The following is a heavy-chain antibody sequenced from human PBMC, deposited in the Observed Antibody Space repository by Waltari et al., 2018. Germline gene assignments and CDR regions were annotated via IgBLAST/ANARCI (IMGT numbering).Heavy chain of an antibody. J-gene: IGHJ4*02. CDR2: IYYSGST. CDR3: ARDSRGYTDYGFDY. D-gene: IGHD5-12*01. CDR1: GCSISSSNYY. Sequence: QLQLQESGPGLVKSSETLSLTCTVSGCSISSSNYYWGWIRPPPGKGLEWIGSIYYSGSTYYNPSLKSRVTISVDTSKNQFSLKLGSVTAADTAVFYCARDSRGYTDYGFDYWGQGTLVTVSS. V-gene: IGHV4-39*07.